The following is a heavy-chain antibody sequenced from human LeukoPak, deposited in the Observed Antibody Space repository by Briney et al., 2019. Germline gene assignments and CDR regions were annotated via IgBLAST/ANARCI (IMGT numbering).Heavy chain of an antibody. J-gene: IGHJ4*02. CDR3: AGNNFYYFAY. D-gene: IGHD5-24*01. CDR1: GGSISSGTSY. V-gene: IGHV4-39*01. CDR2: LYYTGSI. Sequence: SETLSLTCTVSGGSISSGTSYWGWIRQPPGKELEWIGSLYYTGSIYHNPSLKSRVTISVETSKNQFSLKVTSVTADDTAVYYCAGNNFYYFAYWGQGSLVTVSS.